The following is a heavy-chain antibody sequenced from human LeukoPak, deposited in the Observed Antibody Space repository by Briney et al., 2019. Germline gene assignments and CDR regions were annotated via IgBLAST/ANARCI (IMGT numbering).Heavy chain of an antibody. CDR1: GGAIISDNFY. V-gene: IGHV4-39*01. CDR3: GRLFDS. Sequence: SETLSLTCTVSGGAIISDNFYWGWVRQPPGKGLEWVGRINYSWTTYYNPSLRSRFSISVDTSRTQFFLRLNSVSAADTAVYYCGRLFDSWGQGILVTVSS. J-gene: IGHJ4*02. CDR2: INYSWTT.